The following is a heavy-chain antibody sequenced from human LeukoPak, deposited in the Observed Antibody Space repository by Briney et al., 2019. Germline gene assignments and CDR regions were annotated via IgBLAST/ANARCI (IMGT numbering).Heavy chain of an antibody. J-gene: IGHJ4*02. CDR2: INDGGSST. Sequence: GGSLRLSCGASQFTFSTYAMSWVRQAPGKGLEWVSGINDGGSSTYYADSVKGRFTISRDNSRNTLLLQVNSLRAEDTAVYYCAKASSPLGHFDYWGRGTLVTVSS. CDR1: QFTFSTYA. CDR3: AKASSPLGHFDY. D-gene: IGHD3-16*01. V-gene: IGHV3-23*01.